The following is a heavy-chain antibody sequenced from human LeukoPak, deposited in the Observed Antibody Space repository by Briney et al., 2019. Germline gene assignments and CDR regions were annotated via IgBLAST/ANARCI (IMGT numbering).Heavy chain of an antibody. CDR3: ARGGRWLLYFDP. Sequence: SETLSLTCTVSGGSISSYYWSWIRQPPGKGLEWIGCIYYSGSTNYNPSLKSRVTISVDTSKNQFSLKLSSVTAADTAVYYCARGGRWLLYFDPWGQGTLVTVSS. CDR2: IYYSGST. D-gene: IGHD5-24*01. J-gene: IGHJ5*02. V-gene: IGHV4-59*01. CDR1: GGSISSYY.